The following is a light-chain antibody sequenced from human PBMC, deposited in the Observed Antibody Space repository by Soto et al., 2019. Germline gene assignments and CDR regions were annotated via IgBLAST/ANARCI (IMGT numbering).Light chain of an antibody. Sequence: EVVLTQSPGTLSLSPGERVTLFCRASQSFSSGYLAWYQHKPGHLPRLLIYGASTRATGIPARFSGSGSGTEFTLTISSLQSEDFAVYYCQQYNNWPRTFAQGTKVEIK. V-gene: IGKV3-15*01. CDR1: QSFSSGY. CDR2: GAS. CDR3: QQYNNWPRT. J-gene: IGKJ1*01.